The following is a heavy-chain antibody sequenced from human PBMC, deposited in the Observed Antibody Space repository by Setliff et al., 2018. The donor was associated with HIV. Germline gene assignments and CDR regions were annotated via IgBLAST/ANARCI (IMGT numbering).Heavy chain of an antibody. J-gene: IGHJ4*02. CDR1: GYTFTTYA. Sequence: GASVKVSCKASGYTFTTYAMHWVRQAPGQRLEWMGWIDAGNGNTKYSQKFQGRVTITRDTSASTAYLELNSLRAEDTAVYYCARVDFFSDFWSGYQPDYWGQGTLVTVSS. CDR2: IDAGNGNT. D-gene: IGHD3-3*01. CDR3: ARVDFFSDFWSGYQPDY. V-gene: IGHV1-3*01.